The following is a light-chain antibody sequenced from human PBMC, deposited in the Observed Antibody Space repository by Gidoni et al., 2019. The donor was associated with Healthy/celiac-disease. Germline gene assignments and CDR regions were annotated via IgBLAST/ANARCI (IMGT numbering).Light chain of an antibody. V-gene: IGLV2-11*01. Sequence: QSALTQPRSVSGSPGQSVTISCTGTSSDVGGYNYVSWYQQHPGKAPKLMIYDVSKRPSGVPDRFSGSKSGNTASLTISGLQAEDEADYYCCSYAGSXTFYV. CDR2: DVS. CDR3: CSYAGSXTFYV. CDR1: SSDVGGYNY. J-gene: IGLJ1*01.